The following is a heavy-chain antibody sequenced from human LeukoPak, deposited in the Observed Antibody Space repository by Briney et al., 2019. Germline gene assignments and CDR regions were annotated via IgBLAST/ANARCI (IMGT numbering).Heavy chain of an antibody. CDR1: GFTFSSSA. CDR2: IVVASGNT. Sequence: SVKVSCKASGFTFSSSAMQWVRQARGQRLEWIGWIVVASGNTNYAQKFRERVTITRDMSTSTAYMELSSLRSEDTAVYYCAAALYSSTWKDDYWGQGTLVTVSS. J-gene: IGHJ4*02. V-gene: IGHV1-58*02. D-gene: IGHD6-13*01. CDR3: AAALYSSTWKDDY.